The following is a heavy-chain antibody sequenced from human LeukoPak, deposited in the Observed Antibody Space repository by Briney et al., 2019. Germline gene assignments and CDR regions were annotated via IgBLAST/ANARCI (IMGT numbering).Heavy chain of an antibody. Sequence: GXXLRLSCAASGFTFSDYYMNWIRQAPGKGVEWISYMSSSGSTIAYADSVTGRFTVDRDNAKNSLYLQMNSLSAEDTAVSSCARSILPAANAIDYWGQGTLLTVSS. J-gene: IGHJ4*02. CDR1: GFTFSDYY. D-gene: IGHD2-2*01. CDR3: ARSILPAANAIDY. V-gene: IGHV3-11*04. CDR2: MSSSGSTI.